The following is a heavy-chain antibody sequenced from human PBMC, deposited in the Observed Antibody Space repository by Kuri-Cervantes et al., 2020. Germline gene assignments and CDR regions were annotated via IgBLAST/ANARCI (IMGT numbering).Heavy chain of an antibody. V-gene: IGHV3-48*01. J-gene: IGHJ4*02. CDR1: GFTFSSYS. D-gene: IGHD6-13*01. CDR2: ISSSSSTI. Sequence: GESLKISCAASGFTFSSYSMNWVRQAPGKGLEWVSYISSSSSTIYYADSVKGRFTISRDNAKNSLYLQMNSLRAEDTAVYYCARGRIAAAGTLFDYWGQGTLVTVSS. CDR3: ARGRIAAAGTLFDY.